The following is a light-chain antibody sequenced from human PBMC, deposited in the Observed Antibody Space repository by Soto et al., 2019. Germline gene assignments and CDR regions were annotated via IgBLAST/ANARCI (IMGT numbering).Light chain of an antibody. Sequence: EIVLTQSPATLSLSPGERATLSCRASQSVSSHLAWYQQKPGQAPRLLIYDASNRATGSPARFSGSGSGTAFTLTTISRVAEDFSVYYCQQRSNWPPWTFGQGTKVEIK. CDR3: QQRSNWPPWT. V-gene: IGKV3-11*01. CDR2: DAS. J-gene: IGKJ1*01. CDR1: QSVSSH.